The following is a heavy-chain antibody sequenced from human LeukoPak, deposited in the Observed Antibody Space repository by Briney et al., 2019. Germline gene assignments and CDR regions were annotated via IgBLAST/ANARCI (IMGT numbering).Heavy chain of an antibody. V-gene: IGHV3-23*01. CDR1: GFTFSSYA. J-gene: IGHJ4*02. D-gene: IGHD3-10*01. Sequence: GGSLRLSCAASGFTFSSYAMSWVRQAPGKGLEWVSTIRGGGGSTYYADSVKGRFTISRDNSKNTLYLQMNSLRAEDTAVYYCAKVGDYYGSGSFDYWGQGTLVTVSS. CDR2: IRGGGGST. CDR3: AKVGDYYGSGSFDY.